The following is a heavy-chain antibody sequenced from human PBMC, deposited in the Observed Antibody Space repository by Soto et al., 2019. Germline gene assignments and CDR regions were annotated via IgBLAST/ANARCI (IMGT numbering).Heavy chain of an antibody. CDR2: IWYDGSNK. CDR1: GFTFSSYG. CDR3: ARGKLRWLPLGIDY. V-gene: IGHV3-33*01. D-gene: IGHD1-7*01. Sequence: VGSLRLSCAASGFTFSSYGMHWVRQAPGKGLEWVAVIWYDGSNKYYADSVKGRFTISRDNSKNTLYLQMNSLRAEDTAVYYCARGKLRWLPLGIDYWGQGTLVTVSS. J-gene: IGHJ4*02.